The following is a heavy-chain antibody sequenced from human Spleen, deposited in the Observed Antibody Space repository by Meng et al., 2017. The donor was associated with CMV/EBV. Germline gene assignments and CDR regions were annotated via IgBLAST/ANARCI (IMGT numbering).Heavy chain of an antibody. CDR2: INDRGST. V-gene: IGHV4-34*01. CDR1: GGSFGDYY. CDR3: ARGPEVIVVVPPTD. Sequence: SETLSLTCAVYGGSFGDYYWNWIRQPPGKGLEWIGEINDRGSTNYNPSLKSRVTISVDTSKNQFSLELSSVTAADTAVYYCARGPEVIVVVPPTDWGQGTLVTVSS. J-gene: IGHJ4*02. D-gene: IGHD2-2*01.